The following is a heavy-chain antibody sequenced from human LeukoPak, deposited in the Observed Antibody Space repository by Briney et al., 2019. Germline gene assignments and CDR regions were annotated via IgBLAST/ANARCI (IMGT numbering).Heavy chain of an antibody. J-gene: IGHJ6*02. CDR1: GGTFSSYA. CDR2: IIPIFGTA. Sequence: SVKVSCKASGGTFSSYAISWVRQASGQGLEWMGGIIPIFGTANYAQKFQGRVTITADESTSTAYMELSSLRSEDTAVYYCARGGTNYYYYGMDVWGQGTTVTVSS. V-gene: IGHV1-69*01. D-gene: IGHD1-7*01. CDR3: ARGGTNYYYYGMDV.